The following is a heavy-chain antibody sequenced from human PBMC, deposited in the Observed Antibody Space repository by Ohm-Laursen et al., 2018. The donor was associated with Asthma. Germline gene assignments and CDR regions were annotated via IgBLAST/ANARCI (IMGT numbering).Heavy chain of an antibody. V-gene: IGHV3-30*18. J-gene: IGHJ4*02. Sequence: SLRLSCTASGFNFGTYGMHWVRQAPGKGPEWVAVISQDGSSEYYADSVKGRFTISRDNSKNTLYLQMNSLRAEDTAVYYCAKGRGFWGQGTLVTVSS. CDR2: ISQDGSSE. CDR3: AKGRGF. CDR1: GFNFGTYG.